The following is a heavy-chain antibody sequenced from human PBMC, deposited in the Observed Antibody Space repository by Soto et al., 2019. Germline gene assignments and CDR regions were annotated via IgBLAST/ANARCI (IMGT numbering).Heavy chain of an antibody. CDR2: ISRDGGTK. CDR3: TGEVASGY. J-gene: IGHJ4*02. Sequence: QVQLVESGGGVVQPGRSLRLSSAVSRFTVSTYGMHWVRQAPGKGLEWVAVISRDGGTKYYADSVKGRFTISRDNSRNTLFLEMNSLRGDDMAVYYCTGEVASGYWGQGTLVTVSS. CDR1: RFTVSTYG. V-gene: IGHV3-30*03. D-gene: IGHD2-8*02.